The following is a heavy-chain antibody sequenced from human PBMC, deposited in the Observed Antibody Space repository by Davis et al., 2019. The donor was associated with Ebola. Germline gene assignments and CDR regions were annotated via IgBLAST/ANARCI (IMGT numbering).Heavy chain of an antibody. D-gene: IGHD2-2*01. Sequence: MPGGSLRLSCTVSGGSISSSSYYWGWIRQSPGKGLEWIGSIHYSGSTNYNPSLKSRVTISVDTSKNQFSLKLSSVTAADTAVYYCARDSSSSSGYYYYYYGMDVWGKGTTVTVSS. V-gene: IGHV4-39*07. CDR1: GGSISSSSYY. CDR2: IHYSGST. CDR3: ARDSSSSSGYYYYYYGMDV. J-gene: IGHJ6*04.